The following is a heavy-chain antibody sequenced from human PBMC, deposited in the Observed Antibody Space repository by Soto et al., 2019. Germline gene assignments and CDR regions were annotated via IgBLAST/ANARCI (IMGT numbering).Heavy chain of an antibody. CDR3: ARYFRGSGRYFFDY. CDR1: GFTFSSYA. J-gene: IGHJ4*02. CDR2: ISYSGVST. V-gene: IGHV3-23*01. D-gene: IGHD6-19*01. Sequence: GGSLRLSCAAPGFTFSSYAMTWVRQAPGKGLEWVSAISYSGVSTYYADSVKGRFTISRDSSENTLSLQMNSLRGEDTAVYYCARYFRGSGRYFFDYWGQGTLVTVSS.